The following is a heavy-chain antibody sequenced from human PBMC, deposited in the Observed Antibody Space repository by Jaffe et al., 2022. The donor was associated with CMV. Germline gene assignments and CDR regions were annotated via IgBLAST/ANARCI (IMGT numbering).Heavy chain of an antibody. CDR3: ARDQGQDCSGGSCYPLDAFDI. D-gene: IGHD2-15*01. J-gene: IGHJ3*02. CDR1: GGSISSYY. V-gene: IGHV4-59*01. Sequence: QVQLQESGPGLVKPSETLSLTCTVSGGSISSYYWSWIRQPPGKGLEWIGYIYYSGSTNYNPSLKSRVTISVDTSKNQFSLKLSSVTAADTAVYYCARDQGQDCSGGSCYPLDAFDIWGQGTMVTVSS. CDR2: IYYSGST.